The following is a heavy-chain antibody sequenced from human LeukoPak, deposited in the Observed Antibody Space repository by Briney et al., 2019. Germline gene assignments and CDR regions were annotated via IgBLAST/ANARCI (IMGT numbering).Heavy chain of an antibody. CDR2: IYYSGTT. D-gene: IGHD6-13*01. V-gene: IGHV4-59*01. CDR3: ARGVYIAAAQYGY. CDR1: GGSLSSYY. Sequence: SETLSLTCTVSGGSLSSYYWSWLRQPPGKGLEWIGYIYYSGTTNYNPSLKSRVTISLDTSKNQFSLKLSSVTAADTAVYYCARGVYIAAAQYGYWGQGTLVTVSS. J-gene: IGHJ4*02.